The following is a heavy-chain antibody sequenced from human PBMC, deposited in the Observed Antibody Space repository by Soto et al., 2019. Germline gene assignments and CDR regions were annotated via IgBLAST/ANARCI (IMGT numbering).Heavy chain of an antibody. Sequence: VQLQESGPGLVKPSQTLSLTCSVSSGSISSDKYYWTWIRQSPGKGLDWIGHIYYTGTTHYNPSVTSRVIILLDKCKDQFSLTWTSVTAADTGVYYCATVMHDYGTIWVDSWGQGILVTVSS. D-gene: IGHD4-17*01. CDR3: ATVMHDYGTIWVDS. J-gene: IGHJ5*01. V-gene: IGHV4-30-4*01. CDR1: SGSISSDKYY. CDR2: IYYTGTT.